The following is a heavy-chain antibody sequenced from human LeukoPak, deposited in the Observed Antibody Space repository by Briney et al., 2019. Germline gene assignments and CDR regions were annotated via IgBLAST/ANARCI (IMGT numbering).Heavy chain of an antibody. D-gene: IGHD2-15*01. J-gene: IGHJ6*03. V-gene: IGHV3-30*02. CDR2: IRYDGSNE. Sequence: GGSLRLSCAASGFSFSGYGMHWVRQAPGKGLGWVAFIRYDGSNEYYADSVKGRFTISRDKSKNTLSLQMNGLRVEDTAVYYCAKVMPPGRIRFYSYYMDVWGKGTTVTVS. CDR3: AKVMPPGRIRFYSYYMDV. CDR1: GFSFSGYG.